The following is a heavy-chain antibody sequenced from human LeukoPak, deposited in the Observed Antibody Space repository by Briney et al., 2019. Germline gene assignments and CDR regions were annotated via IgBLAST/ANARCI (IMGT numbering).Heavy chain of an antibody. CDR1: GFTFSSYS. CDR2: ISSSSSTI. D-gene: IGHD3-3*01. CDR3: AREEWLLYSAFDY. J-gene: IGHJ4*02. Sequence: QTGGSLRLSCAASGFTFSSYSMNWVRQAPGKGLEWVSYISSSSSTIYYADSVKGRFTISRDNAKNSLYLQMNSLRAEDTAVYYCAREEWLLYSAFDYWGQGTLVTVSS. V-gene: IGHV3-48*01.